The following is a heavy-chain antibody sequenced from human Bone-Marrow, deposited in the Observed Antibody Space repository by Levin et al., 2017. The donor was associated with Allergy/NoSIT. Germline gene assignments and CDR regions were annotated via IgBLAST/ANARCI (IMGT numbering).Heavy chain of an antibody. D-gene: IGHD3-9*01. V-gene: IGHV4-31*03. J-gene: IGHJ4*02. Sequence: SETLSLTCTVSGGSTSSAGYHWTWIRQSPGKGLEWIGYISYRGTTYYNPSLKSRLTMSLDTSEQRFSLNLNSVTAADTAIYYCARLDGYYFDYWGQGTLVTVSS. CDR1: GGSTSSAGYH. CDR2: ISYRGTT. CDR3: ARLDGYYFDY.